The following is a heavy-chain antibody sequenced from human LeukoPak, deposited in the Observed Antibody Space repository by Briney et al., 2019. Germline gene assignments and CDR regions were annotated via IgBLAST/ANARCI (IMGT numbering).Heavy chain of an antibody. Sequence: SETLSLTCTVSGGSISSYYWSWIRQPPRKVLEWIGYVYYSGSTNYHPSLKSRVTISVDTSKNQFSLKLSSVTAADTAVYYCARDWVGDYVRNWYFDLWGRGTLVTVSS. CDR2: VYYSGST. CDR3: ARDWVGDYVRNWYFDL. J-gene: IGHJ2*01. D-gene: IGHD4-17*01. V-gene: IGHV4-59*01. CDR1: GGSISSYY.